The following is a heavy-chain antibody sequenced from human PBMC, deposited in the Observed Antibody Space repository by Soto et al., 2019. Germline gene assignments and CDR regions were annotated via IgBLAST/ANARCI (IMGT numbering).Heavy chain of an antibody. CDR2: IYSGGNT. D-gene: IGHD3-22*01. Sequence: QLLLQESGPGLVKPSETLSLTCTVSAGSSSSTTYYWGWISPSPGKELVWIGNIYSGGNTYYNPSLKSWVTISVDTSKSHLSLQLISVTAADTAVYYCAGKSYESRVYFYAYCGQGTLVTVSS. CDR3: AGKSYESRVYFYAY. V-gene: IGHV4-39*02. CDR1: AGSSSSTTYY. J-gene: IGHJ4*02.